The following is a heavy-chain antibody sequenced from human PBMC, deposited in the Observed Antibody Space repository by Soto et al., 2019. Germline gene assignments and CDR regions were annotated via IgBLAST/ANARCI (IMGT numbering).Heavy chain of an antibody. J-gene: IGHJ4*02. CDR1: GFTFSDHY. CDR3: ARARTTGWSGANLDY. D-gene: IGHD6-19*01. CDR2: IRNKSKKYTT. Sequence: EVQLVESGGGLVQPGGSLRLSCAVSGFTFSDHYMDWVRQAPGKGLEWVGRIRNKSKKYTTEYAASVKGRFSISRDDSQNSLYLQMNGLESEDTAIYYCARARTTGWSGANLDYWGLGTLVTVSS. V-gene: IGHV3-72*01.